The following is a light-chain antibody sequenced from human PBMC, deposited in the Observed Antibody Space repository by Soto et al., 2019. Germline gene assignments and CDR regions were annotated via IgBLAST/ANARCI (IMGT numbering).Light chain of an antibody. CDR1: SSDVGGYNY. CDR3: CSYAGSDTNV. Sequence: QSALTQPRSVSGSPGQSVTISCTGTSSDVGGYNYVSWYQQHPGKAPKLMIYDVSKRPSGVPDRFSGSKSGNTASLTISGLQAEDEADYYCCSYAGSDTNVFGTRTKLTVL. CDR2: DVS. V-gene: IGLV2-11*01. J-gene: IGLJ1*01.